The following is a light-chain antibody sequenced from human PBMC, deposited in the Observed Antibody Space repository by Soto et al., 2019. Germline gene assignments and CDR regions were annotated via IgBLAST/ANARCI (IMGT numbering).Light chain of an antibody. J-gene: IGLJ3*02. Sequence: QSVLTQPPSVSAAPGQKVTISCSGSSSNIGNNYVSWYQQLPGTAPKLLIYDNNKRPSGIPDRFSGSKSGTSATLGITGLQTGDEADYYCRTWDNSLSAVVFGGGTKLTVL. CDR2: DNN. CDR3: RTWDNSLSAVV. CDR1: SSNIGNNY. V-gene: IGLV1-51*01.